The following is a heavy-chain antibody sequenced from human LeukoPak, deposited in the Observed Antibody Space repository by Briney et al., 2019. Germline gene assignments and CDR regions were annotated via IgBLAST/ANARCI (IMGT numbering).Heavy chain of an antibody. Sequence: GGSLRLTCAASGFRFGSDWMTWVRQAPGKGLEWVANINPDGNEKYYVDSVKGRFTISRDNGKNSLYLQLNSLRAEDTAVYYCARYYDPAVGDAFDIWGQGTMVTVSS. CDR2: INPDGNEK. D-gene: IGHD3-16*01. J-gene: IGHJ3*02. V-gene: IGHV3-7*01. CDR1: GFRFGSDW. CDR3: ARYYDPAVGDAFDI.